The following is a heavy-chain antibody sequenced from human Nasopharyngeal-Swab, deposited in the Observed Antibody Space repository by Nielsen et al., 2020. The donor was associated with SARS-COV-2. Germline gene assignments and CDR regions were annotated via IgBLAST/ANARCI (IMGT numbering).Heavy chain of an antibody. D-gene: IGHD2-15*01. CDR1: GFTFSIYE. J-gene: IGHJ5*02. CDR2: ISHTGGII. V-gene: IGHV3-48*03. Sequence: GGSLRLSCAASGFTFSIYEINWVRQAPGKGLEWVSFISHTGGIIDYADSVKGRFTISRDNAKNSVYVQMNSLRAEDTAVHYCTRGPGYCSGGRCYSWFDLWGQGTLVTVSS. CDR3: TRGPGYCSGGRCYSWFDL.